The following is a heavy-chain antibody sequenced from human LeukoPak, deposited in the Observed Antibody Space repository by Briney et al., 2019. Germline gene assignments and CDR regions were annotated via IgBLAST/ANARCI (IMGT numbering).Heavy chain of an antibody. CDR3: ARDLGIVATINHYYYGMDV. D-gene: IGHD5-12*01. CDR1: GYTFSGYY. V-gene: IGHV1-2*02. CDR2: INPNSGGT. Sequence: VSVKVSCKASGYTFSGYYMHWVRQVPGQGLEWMGWINPNSGGTNYAQKFQGRVTMTRDTSISTAYMDLSRLRSDDTAVYYCARDLGIVATINHYYYGMDVWGQGTTVTVSS. J-gene: IGHJ6*02.